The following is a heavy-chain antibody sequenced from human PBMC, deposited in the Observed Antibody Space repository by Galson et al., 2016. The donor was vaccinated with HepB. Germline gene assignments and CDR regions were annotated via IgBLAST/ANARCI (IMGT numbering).Heavy chain of an antibody. Sequence: SLRLSCAASGFTFSSYSMNWVRQAPGKGLEWVSYISSSSSTIYYADSVKGRFTISRDNAKNSLYLQMNSLRDEDTAVYYCARDLSSGWYSPYYYYGMDVWGQGTTDTVSS. D-gene: IGHD6-19*01. CDR2: ISSSSSTI. CDR1: GFTFSSYS. V-gene: IGHV3-48*02. CDR3: ARDLSSGWYSPYYYYGMDV. J-gene: IGHJ6*02.